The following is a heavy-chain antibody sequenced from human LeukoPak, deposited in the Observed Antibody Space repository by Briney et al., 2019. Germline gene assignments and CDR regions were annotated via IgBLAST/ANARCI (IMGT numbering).Heavy chain of an antibody. J-gene: IGHJ3*02. Sequence: GASVKVSCEASGGTFSSYAISWVRQAPGQGLEWMGRIIPILGIANYAQKFQGRVTITADKSTSTAYMELSSLRSEDTAVYYCARDSEVRGPTGAFDIWGQGTMDTVSS. CDR3: ARDSEVRGPTGAFDI. CDR1: GGTFSSYA. V-gene: IGHV1-69*04. D-gene: IGHD3-10*01. CDR2: IIPILGIA.